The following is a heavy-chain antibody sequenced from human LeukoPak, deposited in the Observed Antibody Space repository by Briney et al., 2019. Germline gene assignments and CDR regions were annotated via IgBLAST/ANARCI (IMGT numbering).Heavy chain of an antibody. Sequence: GGSLRLSCAASGFIFSHFTMTWVRQAPGKGLEWVSAIHPSGGSTYDADSVKGRFTISRDNSKNTLYLQMDSLRAEDTAKYYCAKVGKFWSGTSNYIGDYWGQGTLVTVSS. V-gene: IGHV3-23*01. D-gene: IGHD3-3*01. CDR3: AKVGKFWSGTSNYIGDY. J-gene: IGHJ4*02. CDR2: IHPSGGST. CDR1: GFIFSHFT.